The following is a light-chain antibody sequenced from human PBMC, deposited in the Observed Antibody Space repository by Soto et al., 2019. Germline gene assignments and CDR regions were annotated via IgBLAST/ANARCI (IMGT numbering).Light chain of an antibody. J-gene: IGLJ1*01. Sequence: QSVLTEPRSVSGYLGQSVTISCTGTSSDVGGYNYVSWYQQHPGKAPKLMIYDVSKRPSGVPDRFSGSKSGNTASLTISGLQAEDEADYYCCSYAGSYSYVFGTGTKVTVL. CDR2: DVS. CDR1: SSDVGGYNY. V-gene: IGLV2-11*01. CDR3: CSYAGSYSYV.